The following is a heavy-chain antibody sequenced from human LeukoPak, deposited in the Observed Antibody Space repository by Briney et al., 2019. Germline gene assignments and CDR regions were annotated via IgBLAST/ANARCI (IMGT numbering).Heavy chain of an antibody. CDR3: TREGERGYSYVDY. D-gene: IGHD5-18*01. CDR2: ISTSGIYI. Sequence: PGGSLRLSCAGSGLTFSTYNMNWVRQAPGKGLEGVSSISTSGIYIYYADSVKGRFTISRDNAKNSLYLQMNSLRAEDTAVYYCTREGERGYSYVDYWGQGTLVTVSS. J-gene: IGHJ4*02. CDR1: GLTFSTYN. V-gene: IGHV3-21*01.